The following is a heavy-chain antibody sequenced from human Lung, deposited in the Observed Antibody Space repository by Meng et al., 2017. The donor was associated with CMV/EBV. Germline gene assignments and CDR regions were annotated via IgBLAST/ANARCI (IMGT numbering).Heavy chain of an antibody. J-gene: IGHJ4*02. Sequence: SXKASGYSXTSYWIGWVRQMPGKGLEWMGLIYPGDSDSRYSPSFQGQVTISADKSINTAYLQWSSLKASDNAMYYCSRRVRYCSSTNCYTLGFDYXGQGXLVTVSS. V-gene: IGHV5-51*01. CDR1: GYSXTSYW. CDR2: IYPGDSDS. CDR3: SRRVRYCSSTNCYTLGFDY. D-gene: IGHD2-2*02.